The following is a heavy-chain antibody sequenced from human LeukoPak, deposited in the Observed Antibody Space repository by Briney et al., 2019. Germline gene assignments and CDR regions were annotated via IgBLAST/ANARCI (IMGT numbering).Heavy chain of an antibody. J-gene: IGHJ4*02. D-gene: IGHD1-26*01. CDR3: ASWDPEGYYFDY. Sequence: GASVKVSCKASGYTFTSYGISWVRQVPGQGLEWMGWISTYNGNTNYAQKLQGRVTMTTDTSTSTAYMEVRSLRSDDTAVYYCASWDPEGYYFDYWGQGTLVTVSS. CDR2: ISTYNGNT. CDR1: GYTFTSYG. V-gene: IGHV1-18*01.